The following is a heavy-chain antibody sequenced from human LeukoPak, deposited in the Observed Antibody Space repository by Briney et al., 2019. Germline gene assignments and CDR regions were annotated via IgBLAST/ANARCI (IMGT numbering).Heavy chain of an antibody. CDR3: AKGGSRHADY. D-gene: IGHD1-26*01. CDR1: GITFSSNW. CDR2: INSDGSST. Sequence: GGSLRLSCAASGITFSSNWMHWVRQAPGKGLVWVSRINSDGSSTSYADSVKGRFTISRDNAKNTLYLQMNSLRAEDTAVYYCAKGGSRHADYWGQGTLVTVFS. V-gene: IGHV3-74*01. J-gene: IGHJ4*02.